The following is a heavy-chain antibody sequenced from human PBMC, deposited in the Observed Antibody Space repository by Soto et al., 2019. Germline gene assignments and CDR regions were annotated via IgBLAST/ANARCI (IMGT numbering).Heavy chain of an antibody. D-gene: IGHD1-1*01. CDR1: GGSISSSSYY. Sequence: SETLSLTCTVSGGSISSSSYYWGWIRQPPGKGLEWIGSIYYSGSTYYNPSLKRRVTISVDTSKNQFSLKLSSATAADTAVYYCARHGSMYYSHGMDVWRQGTTVT. CDR3: ARHGSMYYSHGMDV. V-gene: IGHV4-39*01. CDR2: IYYSGST. J-gene: IGHJ6*02.